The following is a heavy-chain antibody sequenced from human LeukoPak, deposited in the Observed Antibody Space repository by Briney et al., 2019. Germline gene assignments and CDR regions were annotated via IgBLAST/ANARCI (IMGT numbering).Heavy chain of an antibody. V-gene: IGHV4-34*01. CDR1: GGSISSYY. J-gene: IGHJ4*02. CDR3: ARDSLGGGD. D-gene: IGHD2-21*01. CDR2: INHSGST. Sequence: SETLPLTCTVSGGSISSYYWSWIRQPPGKGLEWIGEINHSGSTNYNPSLKSRVTISVDTSKNQFSLKLSSVTAADTAVYYCARDSLGGGDWGQGTLVTVSS.